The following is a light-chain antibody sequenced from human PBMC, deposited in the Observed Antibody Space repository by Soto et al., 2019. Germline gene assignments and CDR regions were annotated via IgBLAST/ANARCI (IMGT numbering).Light chain of an antibody. CDR2: GNS. CDR3: QSYDSSPSGYYV. V-gene: IGLV1-40*01. CDR1: SSNIGAGYD. Sequence: QSVLTQPPSVSGAPGQRVTISCTGSSSNIGAGYDVHWYQQLPGTAPKLLIYGNSNRPSGVPDRFSGSKSGTSASLAITGLQAEDEADYYCQSYDSSPSGYYVFRTGTKVTVL. J-gene: IGLJ1*01.